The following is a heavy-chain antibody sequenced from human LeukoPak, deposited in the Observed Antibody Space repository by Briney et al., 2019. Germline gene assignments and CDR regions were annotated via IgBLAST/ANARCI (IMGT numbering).Heavy chain of an antibody. Sequence: RRASVKVSCKASGYTFTSYGISWVRQAPGQGLEWMGWISAYNGNTNYAQKLQGRVTMTTDTSTSTAYMELRSLRSDDTAVYYCAREGSGGSGWWGFQHTINYFDYWGQGTLVTVPS. CDR3: AREGSGGSGWWGFQHTINYFDY. CDR1: GYTFTSYG. J-gene: IGHJ4*02. V-gene: IGHV1-18*01. D-gene: IGHD6-19*01. CDR2: ISAYNGNT.